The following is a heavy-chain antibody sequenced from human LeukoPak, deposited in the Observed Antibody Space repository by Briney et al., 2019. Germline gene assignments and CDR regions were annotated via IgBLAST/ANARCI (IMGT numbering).Heavy chain of an antibody. CDR1: GYSISSGYY. CDR3: TRGAGWLIDY. CDR2: IHNSGTS. V-gene: IGHV4-38-2*02. Sequence: SETLSLTCTVSGYSISSGYYWGWIRQPPGKGLEWIGYIHNSGTSTYNLSLKSRVTTSADTSKNQFSLKLNSMTTADTAVYYCTRGAGWLIDYWGQGILVTVSS. J-gene: IGHJ4*02. D-gene: IGHD3-16*01.